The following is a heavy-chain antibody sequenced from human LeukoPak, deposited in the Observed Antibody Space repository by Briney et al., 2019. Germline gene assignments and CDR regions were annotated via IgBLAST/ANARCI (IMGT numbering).Heavy chain of an antibody. Sequence: PSETLSLTCAVYGGSFSGYYWSWIRQPPGKGLEWIGEINHSGSTNYNPSLKSRVTISVDTSKNQFSLKLSSVTAADTAVYYCARVVVGAFDIWGQGTMVTVSS. J-gene: IGHJ3*02. V-gene: IGHV4-34*01. CDR2: INHSGST. CDR3: ARVVVGAFDI. CDR1: GGSFSGYY.